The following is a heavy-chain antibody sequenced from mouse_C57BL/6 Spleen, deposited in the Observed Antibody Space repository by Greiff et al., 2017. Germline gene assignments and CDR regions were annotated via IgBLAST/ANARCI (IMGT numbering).Heavy chain of an antibody. CDR2: IYPGRGNT. V-gene: IGHV1-66*01. Sequence: QVQLQQSGPELVKPGASVKISCKASGYSFTSYYINWVKQRPGQGLEWIGWIYPGRGNTKYNEKFKGKATLTADTSSSTAYMQLSSLTSEDSAVYYCARRGGNYGYYARDYWGQGTPVTVSS. CDR1: GYSFTSYY. D-gene: IGHD2-1*01. J-gene: IGHJ4*01. CDR3: ARRGGNYGYYARDY.